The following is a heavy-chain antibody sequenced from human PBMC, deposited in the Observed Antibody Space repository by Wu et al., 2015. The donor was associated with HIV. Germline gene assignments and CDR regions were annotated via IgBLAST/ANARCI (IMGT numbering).Heavy chain of an antibody. CDR2: INPNSGGT. J-gene: IGHJ4*02. V-gene: IGHV1-2*02. D-gene: IGHD6-19*01. Sequence: QVQLVQSGAEVKKPGASVKVSCKASGNTITGHYINWVRQAPGQGLEWMGWINPNSGGTSYAQKFQDRVTMTRDTSISTAFMELSRLRFDDTAIYYCARALRPVADALELDYWGQGTLVTVSS. CDR1: GNTITGHY. CDR3: ARALRPVADALELDY.